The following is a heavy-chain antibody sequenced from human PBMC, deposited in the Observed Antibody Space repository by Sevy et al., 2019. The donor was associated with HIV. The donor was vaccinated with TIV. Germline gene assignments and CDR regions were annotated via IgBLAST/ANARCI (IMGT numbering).Heavy chain of an antibody. CDR2: IKQDEGAK. D-gene: IGHD3-16*01. J-gene: IGHJ4*02. CDR3: AGEVGGFNWRPYYFDS. V-gene: IGHV3-7*01. CDR1: GFRFTDYS. Sequence: GGSLRLSCAASGFRFTDYSMSWVRQTPGKGLEWVATIKQDEGAKYYVDSVKGRFVISRDNGKNSVSLQMNGLRVEDRALYYCAGEVGGFNWRPYYFDSWGQGTLVTVSS.